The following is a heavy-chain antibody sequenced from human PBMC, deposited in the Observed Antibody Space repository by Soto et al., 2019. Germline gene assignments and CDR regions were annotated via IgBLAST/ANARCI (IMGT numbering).Heavy chain of an antibody. D-gene: IGHD3-22*01. CDR1: GYTFTSYG. CDR3: ARARITMIVVDAFDI. V-gene: IGHV1-18*01. J-gene: IGHJ3*02. CDR2: ISAYNGNT. Sequence: ASVKVSCKASGYTFTSYGISWVRQAPGQGLEWMGWISAYNGNTNYAQKLQGRVTMTTDTSTSTAYMELRSLRSDDTAVYYCARARITMIVVDAFDIWGQGTMVTVSS.